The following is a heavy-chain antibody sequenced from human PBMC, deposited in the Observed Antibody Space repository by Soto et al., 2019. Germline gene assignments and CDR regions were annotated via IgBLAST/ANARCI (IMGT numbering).Heavy chain of an antibody. CDR2: ISSSSSYI. V-gene: IGHV3-21*01. J-gene: IGHJ4*02. D-gene: IGHD6-19*01. Sequence: PGGSLRLSCAASGFTFSSYSMNWVRQAPGKGLEWVSSISSSSSYIYYADSVKGRFTISRDNAKNSLYLQMNSLRAEDTAVYYCARDAQYSSGWYYFDYWGQGTLVTVSS. CDR3: ARDAQYSSGWYYFDY. CDR1: GFTFSSYS.